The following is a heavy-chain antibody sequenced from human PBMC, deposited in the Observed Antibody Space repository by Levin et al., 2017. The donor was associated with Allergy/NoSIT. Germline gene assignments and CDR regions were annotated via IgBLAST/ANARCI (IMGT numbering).Heavy chain of an antibody. V-gene: IGHV3-15*01. D-gene: IGHD6-13*01. CDR3: ARIWYGGFDY. CDR2: SKSKGDGGTT. J-gene: IGHJ4*02. CDR1: GFSFTNSW. Sequence: GGSLRLSCAASGFSFTNSWMNWVRQAPGKGLEWVGRSKSKGDGGTTDYAALVKGRFTISRDDSKNTLYLQMNSLRVEDTAVYYCARIWYGGFDYWGQGTLVTVSS.